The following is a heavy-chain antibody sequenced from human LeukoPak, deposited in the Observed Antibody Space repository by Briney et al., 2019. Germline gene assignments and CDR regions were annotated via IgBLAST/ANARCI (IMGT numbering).Heavy chain of an antibody. CDR3: ARGRFWSGYYTGNWFDP. Sequence: PSGTLSLTCAVYGGSFSGYYWSWIRQPPGKGLEWIGEINHSGSTNYNPSLKSRVTISVDTSKNQFSLKLSSVTAADTAVYYCARGRFWSGYYTGNWFDPWGQGTLVTVSS. CDR1: GGSFSGYY. CDR2: INHSGST. J-gene: IGHJ5*02. V-gene: IGHV4-34*01. D-gene: IGHD3-3*01.